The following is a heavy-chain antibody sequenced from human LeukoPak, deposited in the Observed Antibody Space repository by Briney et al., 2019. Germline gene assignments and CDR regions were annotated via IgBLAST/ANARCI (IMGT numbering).Heavy chain of an antibody. V-gene: IGHV4-59*02. CDR3: ARENPSGYYNRPIDY. CDR1: GGSVNNYY. J-gene: IGHJ4*02. CDR2: IYYGGST. D-gene: IGHD3-22*01. Sequence: SETLSLTCTVSGGSVNNYYWNWIRQPPGKGLDWIGYIYYGGSTNYNPSLKSRVTISVDTSKNQFSLKLSSVTAADTAIYYCARENPSGYYNRPIDYWGQGTLVTVSS.